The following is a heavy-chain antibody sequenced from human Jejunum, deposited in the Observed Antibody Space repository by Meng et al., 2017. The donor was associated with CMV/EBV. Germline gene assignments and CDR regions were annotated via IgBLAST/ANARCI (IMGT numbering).Heavy chain of an antibody. J-gene: IGHJ4*02. CDR3: GRDQGRELINH. D-gene: IGHD1-7*01. Sequence: QVQLQESGPGLVTPSGTLSLTGTVSGDSISSDIWWSWVRQPPGKGLELIGEVYHRGDTNYNPSLKSRVDISVDKSKNQFYLSLFSVTAADTAVYYCGRDQGRELINHWGQGTLVTVSS. CDR1: GDSISSDIW. V-gene: IGHV4-4*02. CDR2: VYHRGDT.